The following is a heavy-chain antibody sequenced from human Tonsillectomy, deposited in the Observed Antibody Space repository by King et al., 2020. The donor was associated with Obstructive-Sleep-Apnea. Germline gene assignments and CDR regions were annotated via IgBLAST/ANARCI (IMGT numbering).Heavy chain of an antibody. V-gene: IGHV4-59*08. Sequence: QLQESGPGLVKPSETLSLICTVSGGSISSNYWSWIRQPPGKGLEWIGYIYYSGSTNYNPSLKIRVTISVATSKNQFSLKLSSVTAADTAVYYCARHEDYYGSGSYSYSEYFQHWGRGTLVTVSS. D-gene: IGHD3-10*01. CDR1: GGSISSNY. J-gene: IGHJ1*01. CDR3: ARHEDYYGSGSYSYSEYFQH. CDR2: IYYSGST.